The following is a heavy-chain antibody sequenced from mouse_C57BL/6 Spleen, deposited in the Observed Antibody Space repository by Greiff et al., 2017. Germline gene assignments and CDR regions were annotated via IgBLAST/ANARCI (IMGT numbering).Heavy chain of an antibody. Sequence: EVKLVESGGDLVKPGGSLKLSCAASGFTFSSYGMSWVRQTPDKRLEWVATISSGGSYTYYTDSVKGRFTISRDKAKNTLYLQMSSLESEDTAMYYCARGDAMDYWGQGTSVTVSA. J-gene: IGHJ4*01. CDR2: ISSGGSYT. V-gene: IGHV5-6*01. CDR1: GFTFSSYG. CDR3: ARGDAMDY.